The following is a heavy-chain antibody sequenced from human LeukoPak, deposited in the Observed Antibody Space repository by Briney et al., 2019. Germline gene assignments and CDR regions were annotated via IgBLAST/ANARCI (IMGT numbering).Heavy chain of an antibody. V-gene: IGHV4-34*01. Sequence: SETLSLTCAVYGGXFSGYYCSWIRQPPGKGLEWIGEINHSGSTNYNPSLKSRVTISVDTSKNQFSLKLSSVTAADTAVYYCARGRAAAYWGQGTLVTVSS. J-gene: IGHJ4*02. CDR3: ARGRAAAY. D-gene: IGHD6-13*01. CDR2: INHSGST. CDR1: GGXFSGYY.